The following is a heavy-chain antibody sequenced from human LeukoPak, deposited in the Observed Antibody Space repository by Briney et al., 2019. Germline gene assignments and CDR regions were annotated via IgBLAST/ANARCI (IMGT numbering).Heavy chain of an antibody. Sequence: ASVKVSCKASGYTFTSYGISWVRQAPGQGLEWMGWINPNSGGTNYAQKFQGRVTMTRDTSISTAYMELSRLRSDDTAVYYCARDGSGSLGDYWGQGTLVTVSS. D-gene: IGHD3-10*01. V-gene: IGHV1-2*02. CDR3: ARDGSGSLGDY. J-gene: IGHJ4*02. CDR1: GYTFTSYG. CDR2: INPNSGGT.